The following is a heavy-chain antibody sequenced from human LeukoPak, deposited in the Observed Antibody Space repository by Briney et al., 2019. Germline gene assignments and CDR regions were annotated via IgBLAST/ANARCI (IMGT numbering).Heavy chain of an antibody. CDR2: IWYDGSNK. V-gene: IGHV3-33*06. J-gene: IGHJ4*02. D-gene: IGHD1-26*01. Sequence: GGSLRLSCAASGFTFSNAWMSWVRQAPGKGREWVAVIWYDGSNKYYADSVNGRFTISRDSSKNTLYLQMNSLTAQDTAVYYCAKGREAYSGSYTPFDSWGQGTLVTVSS. CDR1: GFTFSNAW. CDR3: AKGREAYSGSYTPFDS.